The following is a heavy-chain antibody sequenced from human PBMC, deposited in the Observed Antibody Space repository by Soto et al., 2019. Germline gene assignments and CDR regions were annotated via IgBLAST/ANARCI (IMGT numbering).Heavy chain of an antibody. D-gene: IGHD6-13*01. CDR3: ARYRSSSSWFDP. CDR2: IWYDGSNK. Sequence: QVQLVEAGGGVVQPGRSLRLSCAASGFTFSSYGMHWVRQAPGKGLELVAVIWYDGSNKYYADSVKGRFTISRDNSKNTLYLQINSLRAEDTAVYYCARYRSSSSWFDPWGQGTLVTVSS. CDR1: GFTFSSYG. V-gene: IGHV3-33*01. J-gene: IGHJ5*02.